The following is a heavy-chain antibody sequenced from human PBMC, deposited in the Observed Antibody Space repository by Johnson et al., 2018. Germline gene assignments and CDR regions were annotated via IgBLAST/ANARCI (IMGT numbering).Heavy chain of an antibody. Sequence: QVQLQQWGAGLLKPSETLSLTCGVYGGSFSGYYWTWIRQSPGKGLEWIGEINNSGSSNYNPSLKSRVTISVDTSKNQFSLKLSSVTAADTAVYYCARGYSANRRSWNYWGQGTLVTVSS. V-gene: IGHV4-34*01. J-gene: IGHJ4*02. D-gene: IGHD6-13*01. CDR2: INNSGSS. CDR3: ARGYSANRRSWNY. CDR1: GGSFSGYY.